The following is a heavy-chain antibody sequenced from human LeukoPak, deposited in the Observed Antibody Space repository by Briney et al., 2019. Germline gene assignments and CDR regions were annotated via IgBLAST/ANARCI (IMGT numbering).Heavy chain of an antibody. CDR1: GGSMSDSY. Sequence: PSETLSLTCGVSGGSMSDSYWSWIRQPPGKGLEWIGFVYDNGRTNYSGRTNYNPSLAGRVTMSMDTSKNQFSLKMSSVTAADTAVYFCARERRYNNGYPYFDSWGQGTLVSVSS. CDR3: ARERRYNNGYPYFDS. CDR2: VYDNGRTNYSGRT. D-gene: IGHD5-12*01. V-gene: IGHV4-59*01. J-gene: IGHJ4*02.